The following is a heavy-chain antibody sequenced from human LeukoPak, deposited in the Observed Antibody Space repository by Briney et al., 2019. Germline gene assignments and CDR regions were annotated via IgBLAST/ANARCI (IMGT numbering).Heavy chain of an antibody. J-gene: IGHJ5*02. CDR3: ARGCSSTSCYTSGLAPWFDP. CDR1: GGTFSSYA. D-gene: IGHD2-2*02. CDR2: IIPIFGTA. Sequence: SVKVSCKASGGTFSSYAISWVRQAPGQGPEGMGGIIPIFGTANYAQKFQGRVTITADESTSTAYMELSSLRSEDTAVYYRARGCSSTSCYTSGLAPWFDPWGQGTLVTVSS. V-gene: IGHV1-69*13.